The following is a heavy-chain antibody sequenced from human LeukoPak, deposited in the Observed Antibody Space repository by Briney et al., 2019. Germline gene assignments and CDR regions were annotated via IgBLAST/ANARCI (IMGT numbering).Heavy chain of an antibody. CDR1: GFTFSNYA. J-gene: IGHJ4*02. CDR2: ISGAGTTT. Sequence: LSGGSLRLSCAVSGFTFSNYAMSWIRQAPGKGLEWVSAISGAGTTTYYADSVKGRFTISRDNSRNTLYLQMNSLRAEDTAVYYCARESITMIVVLNWGQGTLVTVSS. CDR3: ARESITMIVVLN. V-gene: IGHV3-23*01. D-gene: IGHD3-22*01.